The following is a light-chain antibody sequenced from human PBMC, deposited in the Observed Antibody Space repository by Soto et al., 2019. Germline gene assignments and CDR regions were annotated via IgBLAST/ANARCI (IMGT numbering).Light chain of an antibody. CDR1: QSVRSY. CDR2: DAS. V-gene: IGKV3-11*01. J-gene: IGKJ1*01. CDR3: QQRSNWPPTWT. Sequence: EIVLTQSPATLSLSPGERATLSCRASQSVRSYLAWYQHKPGRAPRLLIYDASKRATGIPGRFSGSGSGADFTLTISSLEPEDFAVYYCQQRSNWPPTWTFGQGTKVEVK.